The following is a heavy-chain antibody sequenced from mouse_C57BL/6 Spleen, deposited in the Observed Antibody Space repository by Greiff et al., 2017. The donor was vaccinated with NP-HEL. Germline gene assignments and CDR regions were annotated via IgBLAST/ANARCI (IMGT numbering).Heavy chain of an antibody. J-gene: IGHJ1*03. CDR2: IWSGGST. Sequence: VQLKQSGPGLVQPSQCLSITCTVSGFSLTSYGVHWVRQPPGKGLEWLGVIWSGGSTDYNAAFISRLSISKDNSKSQVFFKMNSLQADDTAIYYCAKDTGTYFDVWGTGTTVTVSS. V-gene: IGHV2-4*01. CDR1: GFSLTSYG. CDR3: AKDTGTYFDV. D-gene: IGHD4-1*01.